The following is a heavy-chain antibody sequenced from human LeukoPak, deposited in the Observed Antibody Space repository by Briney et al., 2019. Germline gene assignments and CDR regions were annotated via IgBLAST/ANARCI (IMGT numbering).Heavy chain of an antibody. J-gene: IGHJ6*03. CDR3: ARVDGSGVHMDV. CDR1: GGSFSGYY. Sequence: PSETLSLTCAVYGGSFSGYYWSWIRQPPGKGLEWIGEINHSGSTNYNPSLKSRVTISVDTSKNQFSLKLSSVTAADTAVYYCARVDGSGVHMDVWGKGTTVTVSS. V-gene: IGHV4-34*01. CDR2: INHSGST. D-gene: IGHD2-15*01.